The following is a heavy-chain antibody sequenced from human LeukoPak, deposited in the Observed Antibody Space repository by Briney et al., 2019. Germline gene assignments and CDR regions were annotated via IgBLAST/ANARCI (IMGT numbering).Heavy chain of an antibody. D-gene: IGHD2-2*01. V-gene: IGHV3-43*02. J-gene: IGHJ4*02. Sequence: VSLRLSCAASGFTFDDYAMHWVRQAPGKGLEWVSLISGDGSSTYYADSVKGRFTISRDNSKTSLFLQMNNLRTEDTALYYCAKDTSVVPAAILDYWGQGTLVTVSS. CDR2: ISGDGSST. CDR3: AKDTSVVPAAILDY. CDR1: GFTFDDYA.